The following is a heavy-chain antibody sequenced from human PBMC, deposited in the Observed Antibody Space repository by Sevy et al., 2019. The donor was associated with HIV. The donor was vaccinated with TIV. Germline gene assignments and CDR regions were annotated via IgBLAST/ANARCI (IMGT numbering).Heavy chain of an antibody. CDR2: ISFDVDYV. CDR3: AKDGGNAPQYYGMDV. D-gene: IGHD3-16*01. Sequence: GGSLRLSCAASGFTFSSFGLHWVRQAPGEGLKWVASISFDVDYVYYADSVKGRFTISRDNSKNILYLQMNSLRVEDTALYYCAKDGGNAPQYYGMDVWGQGTTVTVSS. J-gene: IGHJ6*02. V-gene: IGHV3-30*18. CDR1: GFTFSSFG.